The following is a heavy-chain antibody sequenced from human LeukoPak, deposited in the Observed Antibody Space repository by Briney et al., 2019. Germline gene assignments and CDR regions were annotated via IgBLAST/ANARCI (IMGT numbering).Heavy chain of an antibody. CDR2: INPNSGGT. CDR1: GYTFTDYY. J-gene: IGHJ4*02. CDR3: ARGAVAGDYYFDC. V-gene: IGHV1-2*02. Sequence: ASVKVSCKASGYTFTDYYMHWVRQAPGQGLEWMGWINPNSGGTNYAQKFQGRVAVTRDTSISTAYMELSRLRSDDTAMYYCARGAVAGDYYFDCWGQGTLVTVSS. D-gene: IGHD6-19*01.